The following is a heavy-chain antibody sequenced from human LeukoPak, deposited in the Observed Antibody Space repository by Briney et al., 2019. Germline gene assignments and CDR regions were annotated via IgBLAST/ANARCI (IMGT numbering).Heavy chain of an antibody. V-gene: IGHV1-18*01. D-gene: IGHD3-22*01. CDR3: ARDVFSTYYYDSSGLGDAFEI. CDR2: ISGNNGNT. CDR1: GYTFTSYG. J-gene: IGHJ3*02. Sequence: VSVKVSCKASGYTFTSYGISWVRQAPGQGLEWMGWISGNNGNTNYAQHLQGRVTMTTDTSTSTAYMELRSLRSDDTAVYYCARDVFSTYYYDSSGLGDAFEIWGRGTMVTVSS.